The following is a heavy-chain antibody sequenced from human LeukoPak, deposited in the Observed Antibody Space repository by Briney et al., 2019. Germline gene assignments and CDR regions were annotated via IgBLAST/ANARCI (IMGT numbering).Heavy chain of an antibody. J-gene: IGHJ5*02. V-gene: IGHV3-74*01. CDR3: ARDPRSGYYFP. CDR1: GFTFSSYW. Sequence: GGSLRPSCAASGFTFSSYWMHWVRQAPGKGLVWVSRINSDGSSTSYADSVKGRFTIPRDNAKNTLYLQMNSLRAEDTAVYYCARDPRSGYYFPWGQGTLVTVSS. CDR2: INSDGSST. D-gene: IGHD3-22*01.